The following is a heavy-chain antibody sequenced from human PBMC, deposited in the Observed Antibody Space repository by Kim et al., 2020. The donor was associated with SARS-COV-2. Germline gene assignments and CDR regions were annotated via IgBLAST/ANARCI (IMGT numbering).Heavy chain of an antibody. CDR1: GGTFSSYA. D-gene: IGHD3-10*01. CDR2: IIPILGIA. Sequence: SVKVSCKASGGTFSSYAISWVRQAPGQGLEWMGRIIPILGIANYAQKFQGRVTITADKSTSTAYMELSSLRSEDTAVYYFARPTRPYASGRYYPGRPAYYDYGMDVWGQGTTVTVSS. V-gene: IGHV1-69*04. CDR3: ARPTRPYASGRYYPGRPAYYDYGMDV. J-gene: IGHJ6*02.